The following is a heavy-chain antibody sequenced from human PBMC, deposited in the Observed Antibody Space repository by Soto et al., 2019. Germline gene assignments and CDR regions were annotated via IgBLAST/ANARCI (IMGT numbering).Heavy chain of an antibody. V-gene: IGHV3-30*18. D-gene: IGHD3-3*01. CDR1: GFTFSSYG. CDR2: ISYDGSNK. J-gene: IGHJ4*02. CDR3: AKDLETYYDFWSGYYSPGDY. Sequence: QVQLVESGGGVVQPGRSLRLSCEASGFTFSSYGMHWVRQAPGKGLEWVAVISYDGSNKYYADSVKGRFTISRDNSKNTLYLQMNSLRAEDTAVYYCAKDLETYYDFWSGYYSPGDYWGQGTLVTVSS.